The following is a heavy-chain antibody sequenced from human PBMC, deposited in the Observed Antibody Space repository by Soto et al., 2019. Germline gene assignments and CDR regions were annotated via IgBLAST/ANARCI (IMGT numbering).Heavy chain of an antibody. V-gene: IGHV3-30-3*02. CDR3: ARPFQYGSGTSFEN. J-gene: IGHJ4*02. D-gene: IGHD3-10*01. CDR1: GFIFNNYA. CDR2: ISYDGTNK. Sequence: LRLSCSASGFIFNNYAMHRVRQSTGKGLEWLAIISYDGTNKYYADSVKGRFTVSRDNSENTLYVQMNSLRPDDTAVYYCARPFQYGSGTSFENWGQGTQVTVSS.